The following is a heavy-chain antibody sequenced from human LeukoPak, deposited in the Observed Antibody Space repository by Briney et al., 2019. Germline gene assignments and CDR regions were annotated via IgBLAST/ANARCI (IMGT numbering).Heavy chain of an antibody. J-gene: IGHJ4*02. CDR1: GGSFSGYY. V-gene: IGHV4-34*01. CDR3: ARGLSAAVDY. D-gene: IGHD6-13*01. Sequence: SETLSLTCAVYGGSFSGYYWSWIRQPPGKGLEWIGEINHSGSTNYNPSLKSRVTISVDTSKNQFSLKLSSVTAADTAVYYCARGLSAAVDYRGQGTLVTVSS. CDR2: INHSGST.